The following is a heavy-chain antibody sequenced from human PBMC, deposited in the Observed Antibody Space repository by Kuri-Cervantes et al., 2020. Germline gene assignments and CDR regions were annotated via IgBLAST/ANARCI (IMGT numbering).Heavy chain of an antibody. CDR1: GYTFTGYY. J-gene: IGHJ4*02. CDR3: ARGLMRKDITMVRGVIAY. V-gene: IGHV1-24*01. D-gene: IGHD3-10*01. CDR2: FDPEDGET. Sequence: ASVKVSCKASGYTFTGYYMHWVRQAPGKGLEWMGGFDPEDGETIYAQKFQGRVTMTEDTSTDTAYMELSSLRSEDTAVYYCARGLMRKDITMVRGVIAYWGQGTLVTVSS.